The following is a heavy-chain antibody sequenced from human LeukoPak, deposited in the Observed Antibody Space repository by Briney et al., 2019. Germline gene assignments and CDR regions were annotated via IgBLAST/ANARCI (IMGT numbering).Heavy chain of an antibody. CDR2: ISAYNGNT. J-gene: IGHJ4*02. D-gene: IGHD4-23*01. CDR3: ARDYGGNPYYFDY. V-gene: IGHV1-18*01. Sequence: ASVKVSCKASGGTFTSFAITWVRQAPGQGLEWMGWISAYNGNTNYAQKLQGRVTMTTDTSTSTAYMELRSLRSDDTAVYYCARDYGGNPYYFDYWGQGTLVTVSS. CDR1: GGTFTSFA.